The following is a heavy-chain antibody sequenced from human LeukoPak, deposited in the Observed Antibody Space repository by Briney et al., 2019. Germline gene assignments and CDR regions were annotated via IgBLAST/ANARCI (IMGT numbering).Heavy chain of an antibody. D-gene: IGHD2-2*01. CDR1: GFTFSAYY. Sequence: GGSLRLSCAASGFTFSAYYMSWIRQAPGKGLEWVSYISSSGSTIYYADSVKGRFTISRDNAKNSLYLQMNSLRAEDAAVYYCARRDIVVVPAALYTRFDPWGQGTLVTVSS. CDR3: ARRDIVVVPAALYTRFDP. CDR2: ISSSGSTI. V-gene: IGHV3-11*01. J-gene: IGHJ5*02.